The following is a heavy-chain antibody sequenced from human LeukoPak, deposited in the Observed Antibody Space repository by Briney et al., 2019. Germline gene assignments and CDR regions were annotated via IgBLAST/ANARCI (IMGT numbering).Heavy chain of an antibody. D-gene: IGHD3-10*01. J-gene: IGHJ4*02. CDR3: AREDLGEDYFVY. CDR1: GFTFSSYS. Sequence: GGSLRLSCAASGFTFSSYSMNWVRQAPGKGLEWVSSISSSSSYIYYADSVKGRFTISRDNAKNSLYLQMNSLRAEDTAVYYCAREDLGEDYFVYWGQGTLVTVSS. V-gene: IGHV3-21*01. CDR2: ISSSSSYI.